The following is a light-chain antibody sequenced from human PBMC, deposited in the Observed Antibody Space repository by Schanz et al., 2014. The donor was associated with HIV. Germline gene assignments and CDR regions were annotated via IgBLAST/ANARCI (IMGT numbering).Light chain of an antibody. V-gene: IGKV1-5*03. CDR1: QSISSW. J-gene: IGKJ4*01. Sequence: IQMTQSRSTLSASVGDRVIITCRASQSISSWLAWYQQKPGKAPKLLISEASNLETGVPSRFSGSGSGTDFTLTISCLQSEDLANYYGQQYYSSPLTFGGGTKVEIK. CDR3: QQYYSSPLT. CDR2: EAS.